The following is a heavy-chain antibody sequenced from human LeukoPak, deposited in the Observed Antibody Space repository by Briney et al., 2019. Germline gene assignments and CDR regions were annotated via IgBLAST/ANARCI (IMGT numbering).Heavy chain of an antibody. Sequence: GGSLRLSCAASGFTFSDYYMSWIRQAPGKGLEWVSYISSSSSYTNYADSVKGRFTISRDNAKNSLYLQMNSLRAEDTAVYYCGRVRKVSETTYYFDYWGQGTLVTVSS. CDR2: ISSSSSYT. D-gene: IGHD4-17*01. V-gene: IGHV3-11*05. J-gene: IGHJ4*02. CDR1: GFTFSDYY. CDR3: GRVRKVSETTYYFDY.